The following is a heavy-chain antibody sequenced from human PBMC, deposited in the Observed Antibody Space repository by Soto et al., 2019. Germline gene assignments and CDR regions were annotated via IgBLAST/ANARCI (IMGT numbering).Heavy chain of an antibody. CDR1: GGSVSIGDYL. D-gene: IGHD3-3*01. V-gene: IGHV4-30-4*01. CDR2: IHDSGNT. J-gene: IGHJ5*02. CDR3: ARVRDWFDP. Sequence: PSETLSLTCTVFGGSVSIGDYLWSWIRQRPGKGLEWIGYIHDSGNTYYNPSLKSRVTISLDTSKNQFSLRLTSVTAADTAVYYCARVRDWFDPWGQGTLVTVSS.